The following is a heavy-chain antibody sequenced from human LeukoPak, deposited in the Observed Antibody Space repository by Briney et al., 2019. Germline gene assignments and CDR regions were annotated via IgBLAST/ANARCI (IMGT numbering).Heavy chain of an antibody. D-gene: IGHD3-10*01. V-gene: IGHV4-39*01. CDR1: GGSITSSNYY. CDR2: FYYRGST. CDR3: VYYYGSGSVEY. J-gene: IGHJ4*02. Sequence: SETLSLTCTVSGGSITSSNYYWGWIRQPPGKGLEWIGSFYYRGSTNYNPSLKSRVTISVDTSKNQFSLKLSSVTAADTAVYYCVYYYGSGSVEYWGQGTLVTVSS.